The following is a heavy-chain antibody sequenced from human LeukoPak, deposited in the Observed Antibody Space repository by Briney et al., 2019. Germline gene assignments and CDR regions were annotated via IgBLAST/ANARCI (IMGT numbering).Heavy chain of an antibody. CDR2: IRSKANSYAT. V-gene: IGHV3-73*01. D-gene: IGHD6-19*01. J-gene: IGHJ4*02. CDR1: GFTFSGSA. CDR3: TRLPPSTAGASY. Sequence: PGGSLRLSCAASGFTFSGSAMHWVRQASGKGLEWVGRIRSKANSYATAYAASVKGRFTISRDDSKNTAYLQMNSLKTEDTAVYYCTRLPPSTAGASYWGQGTLVTVSS.